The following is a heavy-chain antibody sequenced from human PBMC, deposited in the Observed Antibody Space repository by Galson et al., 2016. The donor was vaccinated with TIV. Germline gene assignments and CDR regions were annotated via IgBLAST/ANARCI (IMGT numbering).Heavy chain of an antibody. J-gene: IGHJ4*02. Sequence: SVKVSCKASGGIINSYAMNWVRQAPGQGLEWMGGIIPISGTANYAQKFQGRVTITADESTSTVYMELSSLRSEDTAVYYCADIGSCGGDCYYFDYWGQGTLVTVSP. D-gene: IGHD2-21*02. CDR2: IIPISGTA. CDR3: ADIGSCGGDCYYFDY. CDR1: GGIINSYA. V-gene: IGHV1-69*13.